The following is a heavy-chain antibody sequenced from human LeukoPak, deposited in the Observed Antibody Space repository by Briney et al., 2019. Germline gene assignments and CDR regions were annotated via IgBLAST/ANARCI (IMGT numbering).Heavy chain of an antibody. CDR1: GGSISSYY. J-gene: IGHJ5*02. V-gene: IGHV4-59*01. CDR3: ARDNVDCRSTSCYARGGWFDP. CDR2: IYYSGST. D-gene: IGHD2-2*01. Sequence: PSETLSLTCTVSGGSISSYYWSWIRQPPGKGLEWIGYIYYSGSTNYNPSLKSRVTISVDTSKNQFSLKLRSVTAADTAVYYCARDNVDCRSTSCYARGGWFDPWGQGTLVTVSS.